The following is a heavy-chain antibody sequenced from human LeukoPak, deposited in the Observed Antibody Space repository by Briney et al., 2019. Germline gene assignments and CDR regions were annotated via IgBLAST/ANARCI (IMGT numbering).Heavy chain of an antibody. Sequence: GGSLRLSCAASAFTFSNYAMSWVRQAPGKGLEWVSTISNSDSSTYYADSVKGRFTISRDNSENTLYLQMNSLRAEDTAVYYCAKDMWEVRGLVDYWGQGTLVTVSS. CDR2: ISNSDSST. CDR3: AKDMWEVRGLVDY. V-gene: IGHV3-23*01. J-gene: IGHJ4*02. D-gene: IGHD3-10*01. CDR1: AFTFSNYA.